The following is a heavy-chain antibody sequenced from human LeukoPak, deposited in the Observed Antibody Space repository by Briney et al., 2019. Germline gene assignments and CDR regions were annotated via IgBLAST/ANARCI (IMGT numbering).Heavy chain of an antibody. V-gene: IGHV1-2*02. CDR1: GCTFTGYY. Sequence: ASVKVSCKASGCTFTGYYMHWVRQAPGQGLEWMGWINPNSGGTNYAQKFQGRVTMTRDTSISTAYMELSRLRSDDTAVYYCARVGVRGIPRGYFDYWGQGTLVTVSS. CDR3: ARVGVRGIPRGYFDY. D-gene: IGHD3-10*01. CDR2: INPNSGGT. J-gene: IGHJ4*02.